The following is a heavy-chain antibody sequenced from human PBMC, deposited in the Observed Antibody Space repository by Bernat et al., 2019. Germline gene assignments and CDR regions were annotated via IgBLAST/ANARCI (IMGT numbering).Heavy chain of an antibody. CDR1: GFTFSSYA. D-gene: IGHD5-18*01. CDR3: ARSSPGQIQLWLKEYNYYYMDV. Sequence: QVQLVESGGGVVQPGRSLRLSCAASGFTFSSYAMHWVRQAPGKGLEWVAVISYDGSNKYYADSVKGRFTISRDNSKNTLYLQMNSLRAEDTAVYYCARSSPGQIQLWLKEYNYYYMDVWGKGTTVTVSS. J-gene: IGHJ6*03. CDR2: ISYDGSNK. V-gene: IGHV3-30*01.